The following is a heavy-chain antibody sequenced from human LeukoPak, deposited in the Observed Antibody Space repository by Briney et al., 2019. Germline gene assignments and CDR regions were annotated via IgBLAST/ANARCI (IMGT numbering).Heavy chain of an antibody. CDR3: ARAREYLAIDY. Sequence: PGGSLRLSCAASGFTVSSNYMNWVRQAPGKGLEWVSVLYSAGNTFYADSVKGRFTISRDNSKNTLYLQMNSLRPEDTAVYYCARAREYLAIDYWGQGTLVTASS. D-gene: IGHD2/OR15-2a*01. CDR2: LYSAGNT. V-gene: IGHV3-66*02. CDR1: GFTVSSNY. J-gene: IGHJ4*02.